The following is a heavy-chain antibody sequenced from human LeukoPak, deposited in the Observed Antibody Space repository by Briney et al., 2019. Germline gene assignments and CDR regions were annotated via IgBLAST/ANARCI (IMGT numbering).Heavy chain of an antibody. CDR2: ISSSSSYI. D-gene: IGHD3-3*01. CDR3: AKPISLLYDFWSGSALDY. Sequence: GGSLRLSCAASGFTFSSYGMHWVRQAPGKGLEWVSSISSSSSYIYYADSVKGRFTISRDNSKNTLYLQMNSLRTEDTAVYYCAKPISLLYDFWSGSALDYWGQGTLVTVSS. J-gene: IGHJ4*02. V-gene: IGHV3-21*01. CDR1: GFTFSSYG.